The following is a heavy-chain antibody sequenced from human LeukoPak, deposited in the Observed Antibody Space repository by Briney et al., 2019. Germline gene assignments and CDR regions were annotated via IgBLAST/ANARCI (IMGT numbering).Heavy chain of an antibody. V-gene: IGHV4-61*02. Sequence: SETLSLTCTVSGDSLNSGSYYRTWIRQTAGKGLEWIGRIYYSGNTNYNPSPRSRVTISVDTSKNQLSLNVHTLTAADTAVYFCARGVVTQRYYMDVWGRGTTVIVSS. D-gene: IGHD3-22*01. J-gene: IGHJ6*03. CDR3: ARGVVTQRYYMDV. CDR1: GDSLNSGSYY. CDR2: IYYSGNT.